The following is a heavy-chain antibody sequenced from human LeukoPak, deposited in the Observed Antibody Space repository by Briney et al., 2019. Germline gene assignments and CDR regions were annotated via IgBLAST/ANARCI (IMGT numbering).Heavy chain of an antibody. D-gene: IGHD5-24*01. J-gene: IGHJ4*02. Sequence: ASVKVSCKASGYTFTRYGMSWVRQAPGQGLEWMGWISGSNGNTNYAQKLQGRVTMTTDTSTGTAYMELRSLRSDDTAVYYCAREPGRGWLHPGPSFDYWGQGTLVTVSS. CDR1: GYTFTRYG. CDR3: AREPGRGWLHPGPSFDY. CDR2: ISGSNGNT. V-gene: IGHV1-18*01.